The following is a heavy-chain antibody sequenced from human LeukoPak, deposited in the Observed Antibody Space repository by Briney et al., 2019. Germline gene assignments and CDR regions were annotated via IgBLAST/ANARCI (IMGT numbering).Heavy chain of an antibody. CDR3: ARGVGPAAIAGGFSTRRLYYFDY. V-gene: IGHV3-48*01. CDR1: GFTFSNYW. Sequence: GGSLRLSCAASGFTFSNYWMHWVRQAPGKGLEWVSYISSSSSTIYYADSVKGRFTISRDNAKNSLYLQMNSLRAEDTAVYYCARGVGPAAIAGGFSTRRLYYFDYWGQGTLVTVSS. J-gene: IGHJ4*02. D-gene: IGHD2-2*01. CDR2: ISSSSSTI.